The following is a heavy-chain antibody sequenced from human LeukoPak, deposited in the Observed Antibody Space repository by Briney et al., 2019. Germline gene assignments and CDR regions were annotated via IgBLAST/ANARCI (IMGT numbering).Heavy chain of an antibody. CDR3: ARDNIVVVPAARGDAFDI. J-gene: IGHJ3*02. Sequence: ASVKVSCKASGYTFTGYYMHWVRQAPGQGLEWMGWINPNSGGTNYAQKFQGRVTMTRDTSISTAYMELSRLRSDDTAVYYCARDNIVVVPAARGDAFDIWGQGTMVTVSS. D-gene: IGHD2-2*01. CDR1: GYTFTGYY. CDR2: INPNSGGT. V-gene: IGHV1-2*02.